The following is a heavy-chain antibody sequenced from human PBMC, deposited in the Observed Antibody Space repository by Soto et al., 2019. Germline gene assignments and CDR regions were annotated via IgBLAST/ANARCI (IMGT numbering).Heavy chain of an antibody. J-gene: IGHJ4*02. D-gene: IGHD3-22*01. CDR3: AKELSGVVVVISPLDY. V-gene: IGHV3-30*18. CDR1: GFTFSSYG. CDR2: ISYDGSNK. Sequence: PGGSLRLSCAASGFTFSSYGMHWVRQAPGKGLEWVAVISYDGSNKYYADSVKGRFTISRDNSKNTLYLQMNSLRAEDTAVYYCAKELSGVVVVISPLDYWGQGTLVTVSS.